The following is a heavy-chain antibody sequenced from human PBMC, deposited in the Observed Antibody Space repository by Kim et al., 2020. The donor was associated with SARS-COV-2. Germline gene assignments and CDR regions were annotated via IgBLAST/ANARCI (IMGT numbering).Heavy chain of an antibody. V-gene: IGHV4-59*01. J-gene: IGHJ4*02. D-gene: IGHD1-26*01. CDR2: IYYSGST. CDR3: ARTSSGSYLRGYYFDS. Sequence: SETLSLTCAVSGGSISSYYWTWIRQPPGKGLEWIGYIYYSGSTNYNPSLRSRVTISVDTSKNQFSLKLSSVTAADTAVYYCARTSSGSYLRGYYFDSWGQGTLVTVSS. CDR1: GGSISSYY.